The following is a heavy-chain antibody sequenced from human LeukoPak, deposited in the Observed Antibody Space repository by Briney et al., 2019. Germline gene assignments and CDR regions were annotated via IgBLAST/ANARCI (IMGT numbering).Heavy chain of an antibody. Sequence: GGSLRLSCAASGLTFNSYNMNWVRQAPGKGLEWVSYMSWTSSPIYYADSVKGRFTISRDNAKDTVYLQMDSLRVEDTAVYYCARELGYTGWYTADYWGQGTLATVSS. V-gene: IGHV3-48*01. D-gene: IGHD6-19*01. J-gene: IGHJ4*02. CDR2: MSWTSSPI. CDR1: GLTFNSYN. CDR3: ARELGYTGWYTADY.